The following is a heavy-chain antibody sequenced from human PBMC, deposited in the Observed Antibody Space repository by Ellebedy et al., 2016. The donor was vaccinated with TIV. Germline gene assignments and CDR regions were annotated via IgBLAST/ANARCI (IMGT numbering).Heavy chain of an antibody. CDR1: GDSISSSDYY. D-gene: IGHD5-18*01. V-gene: IGHV4-39*01. CDR3: ARHGRALQLRNAFDI. J-gene: IGHJ3*02. CDR2: LSYSGST. Sequence: SETLSLTXTVSGDSISSSDYYWDWIRQPPGKGLEWIGSLSYSGSTYSNPSLKSRVTISVDTSKNQFSLKLSSVTAADTAIYYCARHGRALQLRNAFDIWGQGTMVTVSS.